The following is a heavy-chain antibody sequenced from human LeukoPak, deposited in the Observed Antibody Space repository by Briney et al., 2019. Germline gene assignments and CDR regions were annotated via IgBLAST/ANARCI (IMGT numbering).Heavy chain of an antibody. J-gene: IGHJ4*02. Sequence: SETLSLTCTVSSGSISGTNYYWAWIRQPPGKGLEWIGSIHNSGSTYQNPSLKSRVTISVDTSKNQFSLKVNSVTAADTAMYYCARHHWNDASLDYWGQGTLVTISS. CDR3: ARHHWNDASLDY. CDR2: IHNSGST. CDR1: SGSISGTNYY. V-gene: IGHV4-39*01. D-gene: IGHD1-1*01.